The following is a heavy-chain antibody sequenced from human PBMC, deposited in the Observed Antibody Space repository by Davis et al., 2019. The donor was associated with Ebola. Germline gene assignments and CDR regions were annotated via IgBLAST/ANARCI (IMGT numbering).Heavy chain of an antibody. V-gene: IGHV1-46*01. CDR2: INPNDGRT. CDR3: AGMHGFGEGWPGY. Sequence: ASVKVSYKASGYTFTNYYMHWVRQAPGQGLEWMGMINPNDGRTIYAQKFQGRVTVTAEESTGTAYMELSSLRSEDTAVYYCAGMHGFGEGWPGYWGQGTLVTVSS. J-gene: IGHJ4*02. D-gene: IGHD3-10*01. CDR1: GYTFTNYY.